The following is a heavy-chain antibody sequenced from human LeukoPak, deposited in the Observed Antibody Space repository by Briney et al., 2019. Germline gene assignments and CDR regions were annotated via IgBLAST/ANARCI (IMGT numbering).Heavy chain of an antibody. CDR3: AGRRLTIFGEVIRSRRHYFDP. V-gene: IGHV4-34*01. Sequence: PSETLSLTCAVYGVSFSGFYWSWIRQPPGKGLEWIGEIKHSGSTNYNPSLKSRVTMSLDTSKNQFPLKLSSVTGADTSDDDYAGRRLTIFGEVIRSRRHYFDPWVEGTLVTDSS. CDR1: GVSFSGFY. CDR2: IKHSGST. D-gene: IGHD3-3*01. J-gene: IGHJ5*02.